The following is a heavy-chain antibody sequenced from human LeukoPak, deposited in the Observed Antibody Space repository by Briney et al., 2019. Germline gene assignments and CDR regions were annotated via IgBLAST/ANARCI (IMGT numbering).Heavy chain of an antibody. CDR2: IWYDGSNK. Sequence: GGSLRLSCAASGFTFSSYGMHWVRQAPGKGLEWVAVIWYDGSNKYYADSVKGRFTISRDNSKNTLYLQMNSLRAEDTAVYYCARDSRDNYDSGGYYTNWGQGTLVTVSS. CDR1: GFTFSSYG. CDR3: ARDSRDNYDSGGYYTN. V-gene: IGHV3-33*01. D-gene: IGHD3-22*01. J-gene: IGHJ4*02.